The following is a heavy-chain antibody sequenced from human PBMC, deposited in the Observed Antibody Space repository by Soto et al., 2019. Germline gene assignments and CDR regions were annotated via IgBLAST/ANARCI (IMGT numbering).Heavy chain of an antibody. Sequence: GGSLILSCEASGFSFSNYWMSWVRQAPGMGLEWVANIDQHGSEKYYVDAVKGRFTISRDNAENSVYLQMNSLRPEDTATYYCATDPNPHFDYWGRGTLVTVSS. CDR3: ATDPNPHFDY. V-gene: IGHV3-7*01. J-gene: IGHJ4*02. CDR2: IDQHGSEK. D-gene: IGHD2-8*01. CDR1: GFSFSNYW.